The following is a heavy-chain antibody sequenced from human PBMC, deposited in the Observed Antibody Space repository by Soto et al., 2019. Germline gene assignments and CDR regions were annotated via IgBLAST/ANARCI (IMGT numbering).Heavy chain of an antibody. CDR1: GGSFSGYY. CDR2: INHSGST. V-gene: IGHV4-34*01. CDR3: AGTSYCSGGSCYSASERFDP. Sequence: QVQLQQWGAGLLKPSETLSLTCAVYGGSFSGYYWSWIRQPPGKGLEWIGEINHSGSTNYNPSLKSRITISADTSKNQFSLKLSSVTAADTAVYYCAGTSYCSGGSCYSASERFDPWGQGTLVTVSS. J-gene: IGHJ5*02. D-gene: IGHD2-15*01.